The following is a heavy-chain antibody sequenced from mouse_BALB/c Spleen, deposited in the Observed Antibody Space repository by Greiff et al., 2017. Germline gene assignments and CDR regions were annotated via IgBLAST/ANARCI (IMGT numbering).Heavy chain of an antibody. CDR1: GYTFTNYW. CDR3: ARGGFYRGLYYFDY. J-gene: IGHJ2*01. D-gene: IGHD3-3*01. V-gene: IGHV1-63*02. Sequence: VQLQQSGAELVRPGTSVKISCKASGYTFTNYWLGWVKQRPGHGLEWIGDIYPGGGYTNYNEKFKGKATLTADTSSSTAYMQLSSLTSEDSAVYFCARGGFYRGLYYFDYWGQGTTLTVSS. CDR2: IYPGGGYT.